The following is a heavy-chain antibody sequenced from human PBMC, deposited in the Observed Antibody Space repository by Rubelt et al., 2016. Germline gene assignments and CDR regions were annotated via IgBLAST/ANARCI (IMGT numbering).Heavy chain of an antibody. CDR1: GGSISSGGYS. CDR3: ASRSGYSYVLDY. J-gene: IGHJ4*02. D-gene: IGHD5-18*01. Sequence: QVQLQESGPGLVKPSQTLSLTCAVSGGSISSGGYSWSWIRQPPGKGLEWIGYIYYSGSTYYNPSLKSRVSISLDTSKSQFSLKLSSVTAADTAVYYCASRSGYSYVLDYWGQGTLVTVSS. CDR2: IYYSGST. V-gene: IGHV4-30-4*07.